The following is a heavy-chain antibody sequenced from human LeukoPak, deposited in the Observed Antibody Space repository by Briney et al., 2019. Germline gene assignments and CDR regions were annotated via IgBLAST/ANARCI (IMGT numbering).Heavy chain of an antibody. D-gene: IGHD3-22*01. CDR3: AKGIRDSSGYYYPVGGFDY. J-gene: IGHJ4*02. Sequence: GRSLRLSCAASGFTFSSYGMHWVRQAPGKGLEWVAVISYDGSNKYYADSVKGRFTISRDNSKNTLYLQMNSLRAEDTAVYYCAKGIRDSSGYYYPVGGFDYWGQGTLVTVSS. CDR1: GFTFSSYG. V-gene: IGHV3-30*18. CDR2: ISYDGSNK.